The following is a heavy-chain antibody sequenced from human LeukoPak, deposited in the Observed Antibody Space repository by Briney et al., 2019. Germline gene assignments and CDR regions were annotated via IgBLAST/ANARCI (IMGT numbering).Heavy chain of an antibody. V-gene: IGHV3-9*01. CDR1: GFTFDDYA. Sequence: LSGRSLRLSCAASGFTFDDYAMHWVRQAPGKGLEWVSGISWNSGSIGYADSVKGRFTISRDNAKNSLYLQMNSLRAEDTDLYYCAKDISSGWYPYYYYGMDVWGQGTTVTVSS. CDR2: ISWNSGSI. J-gene: IGHJ6*02. CDR3: AKDISSGWYPYYYYGMDV. D-gene: IGHD6-19*01.